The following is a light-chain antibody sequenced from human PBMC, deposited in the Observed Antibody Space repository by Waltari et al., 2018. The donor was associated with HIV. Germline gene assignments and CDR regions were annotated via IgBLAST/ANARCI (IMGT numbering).Light chain of an antibody. Sequence: PLLTQTLSVSAAAGKKVSISCSRSNYNIRNTFVSWYQQLPGAAPKLLIYDSNKRPSGIPDRFSGSKSNTSATLDITGLQTGDEADYYCGTWDSSLSAVLFGGGTKLTVL. CDR1: NYNIRNTF. V-gene: IGLV1-51*01. J-gene: IGLJ2*01. CDR2: DSN. CDR3: GTWDSSLSAVL.